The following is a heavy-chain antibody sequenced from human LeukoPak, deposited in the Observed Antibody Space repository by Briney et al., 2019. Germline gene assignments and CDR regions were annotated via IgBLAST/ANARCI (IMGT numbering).Heavy chain of an antibody. V-gene: IGHV4-30-2*01. CDR2: IYHSGST. D-gene: IGHD6-6*01. CDR3: ARSTGVSSSPPFDP. CDR1: GGSISSGGYS. J-gene: IGHJ5*02. Sequence: PSETLSLTCAVSGGSISSGGYSWSWIRQPPGKGLEWIGYIYHSGSTYYNPSLKSRVTISVDRSKNQFSLKLSSVTAADTAVYYCARSTGVSSSPPFDPWGQGTLVTVSS.